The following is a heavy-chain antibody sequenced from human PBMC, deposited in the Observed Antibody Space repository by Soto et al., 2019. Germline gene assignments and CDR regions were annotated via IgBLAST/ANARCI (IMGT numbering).Heavy chain of an antibody. CDR2: ICGSGDST. D-gene: IGHD2-21*01. CDR3: AKAYGASHSPFDC. J-gene: IGHJ4*02. CDR1: GFTFRGYA. V-gene: IGHV3-23*01. Sequence: EEQLLESGGGLAQPGGSLRLSCAASGFTFRGYAMSWVRQAPGKGPEWVSGICGSGDSTYHAKSVKGRFIISRDNSKNTLYLEINSLRAEDTAVYYCAKAYGASHSPFDCWGQGTLVAVSS.